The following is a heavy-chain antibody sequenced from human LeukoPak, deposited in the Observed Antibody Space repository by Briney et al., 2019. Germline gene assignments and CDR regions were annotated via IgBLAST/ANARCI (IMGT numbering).Heavy chain of an antibody. J-gene: IGHJ4*02. CDR3: ARDYSSSWYLYYFDY. CDR2: IYTSGST. D-gene: IGHD6-13*01. Sequence: LSETLSLTCTVSGGSISSYYWSWIRQPAGKGLEWIGRIYTSGSTNYNPSLKSRVTMSVDTSKNQFSLKLSSVTAADTAVYYCARDYSSSWYLYYFDYWGQGTLVTVSS. V-gene: IGHV4-4*07. CDR1: GGSISSYY.